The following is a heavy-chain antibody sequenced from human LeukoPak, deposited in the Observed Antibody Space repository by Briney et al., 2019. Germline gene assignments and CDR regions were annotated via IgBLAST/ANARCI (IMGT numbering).Heavy chain of an antibody. Sequence: SETLSLTCTVSGGSFSIYYWSWIRQPAGKGLEGIGRIYTSGSTNYNPSLKSRVTMSVDTSKNQFSLNLNSVTAADTAVYYCARGPTTVTRAFDYWGQGTLVTVSS. J-gene: IGHJ4*02. CDR1: GGSFSIYY. CDR2: IYTSGST. CDR3: ARGPTTVTRAFDY. V-gene: IGHV4-4*07. D-gene: IGHD4-17*01.